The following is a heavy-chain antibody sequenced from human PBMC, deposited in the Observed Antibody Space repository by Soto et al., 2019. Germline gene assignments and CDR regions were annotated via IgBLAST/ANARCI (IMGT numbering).Heavy chain of an antibody. CDR3: ARHGLHYGDYDYYYGMDV. Sequence: GESLKISCKGSGCSFTSYWIGWVRQMPGKGLEWMGIIYPGDSDTRYSPSFQGQVTISADKSISTAYLQWSSLKASDTAMYYCARHGLHYGDYDYYYGMDVWGQGTTVTVSS. CDR1: GCSFTSYW. J-gene: IGHJ6*02. CDR2: IYPGDSDT. V-gene: IGHV5-51*01. D-gene: IGHD4-17*01.